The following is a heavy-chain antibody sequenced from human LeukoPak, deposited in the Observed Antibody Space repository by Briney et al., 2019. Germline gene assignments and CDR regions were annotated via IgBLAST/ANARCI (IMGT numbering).Heavy chain of an antibody. CDR1: GFTFSSYA. Sequence: GGSLRLSCAASGFTFSSYAMSWVRQAPGKGLEWVSAISGSGGSTYYADSVKGRFTISRDSSKNTLYLQMDSLRAEDTAVYYCARVIAARRMKDAFDIWGQGTMVTVSS. J-gene: IGHJ3*02. CDR2: ISGSGGST. D-gene: IGHD6-6*01. CDR3: ARVIAARRMKDAFDI. V-gene: IGHV3-23*01.